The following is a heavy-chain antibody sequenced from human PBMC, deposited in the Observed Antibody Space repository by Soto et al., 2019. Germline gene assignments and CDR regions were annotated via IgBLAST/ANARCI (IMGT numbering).Heavy chain of an antibody. Sequence: EVQLVESGGGLVQPGRSLRLSCAASGFTFDDYAMHWVRQAPGKGLEWVSGISWNSGYIGYADSVKGRFTISRDSAKNSLYLQMNSLGAEDTALYYCAKDVYYYDSSGPIILDYWGHGTLVTVSS. D-gene: IGHD3-22*01. J-gene: IGHJ4*01. V-gene: IGHV3-9*01. CDR1: GFTFDDYA. CDR2: ISWNSGYI. CDR3: AKDVYYYDSSGPIILDY.